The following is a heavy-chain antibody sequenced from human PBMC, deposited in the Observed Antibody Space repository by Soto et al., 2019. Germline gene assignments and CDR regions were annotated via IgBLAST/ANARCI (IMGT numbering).Heavy chain of an antibody. D-gene: IGHD3-22*01. J-gene: IGHJ6*02. V-gene: IGHV1-69*01. Sequence: QVQLVQSGAEVKKPGSSVKVSCKASGGTFSSYAISWVRQAPGQGLEWMGGIIPIFGTANYAQKFQGRVTITADESTTTAYMELSSLRSEDTAVYYCAIDLKRYYDSSGYGYYYYGMDVWGQGTTVTVSS. CDR2: IIPIFGTA. CDR1: GGTFSSYA. CDR3: AIDLKRYYDSSGYGYYYYGMDV.